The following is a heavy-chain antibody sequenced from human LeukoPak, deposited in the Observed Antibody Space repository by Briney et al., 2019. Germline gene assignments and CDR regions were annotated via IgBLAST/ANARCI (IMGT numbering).Heavy chain of an antibody. J-gene: IGHJ4*02. CDR1: GFTFSTYA. CDR2: ISGGGDK. Sequence: GGSLRLSCAASGFTFSTYAMSWVRQAPGKGLEWVTTISGGGDKQYADHVKGRFTISRDNSKNTLYLQMNSLRAEDTAVYYCAKDSSSREIYFDYWGQGTLVTVSS. V-gene: IGHV3-23*01. D-gene: IGHD6-13*01. CDR3: AKDSSSREIYFDY.